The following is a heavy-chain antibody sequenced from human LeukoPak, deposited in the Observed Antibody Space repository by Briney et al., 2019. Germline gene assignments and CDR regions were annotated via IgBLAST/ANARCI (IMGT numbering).Heavy chain of an antibody. CDR1: GFTFSSYA. Sequence: GGSLRLSCAASGFTFSSYAMSWVRQATGKGLEWVSAIGTAGDPYYPGSVKGRFTISRENANNSLYLQMDSLRAGDTAVYYCARAGHYSSGWYRWYFDLWGRGTLVTVSS. CDR3: ARAGHYSSGWYRWYFDL. V-gene: IGHV3-13*05. D-gene: IGHD6-19*01. J-gene: IGHJ2*01. CDR2: IGTAGDP.